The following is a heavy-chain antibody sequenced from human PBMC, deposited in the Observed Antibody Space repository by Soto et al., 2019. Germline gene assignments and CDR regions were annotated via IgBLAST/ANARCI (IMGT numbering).Heavy chain of an antibody. J-gene: IGHJ4*02. CDR1: GYTFTSYG. D-gene: IGHD3-22*01. CDR2: ISAYNGKT. CDR3: ARGYYDRSDHHEY. Sequence: ASVKISCKASGYTFTSYGISWVRQAPGQGLEWMGWISAYNGKTNYEQKPKGRVTMTTETSTSTAYMELSRLRSDDTAVYYCARGYYDRSDHHEYWGEGTLVTVSS. V-gene: IGHV1-18*01.